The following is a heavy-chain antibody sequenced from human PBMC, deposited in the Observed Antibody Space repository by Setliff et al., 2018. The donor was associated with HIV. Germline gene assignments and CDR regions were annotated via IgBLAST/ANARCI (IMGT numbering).Heavy chain of an antibody. V-gene: IGHV7-4-1*02. D-gene: IGHD1-26*01. CDR1: GYTVTTYG. Sequence: ASVKVLCKASGYTVTTYGISWVRQAPGQGLEWMGWFNTETRNPMYAQAFKGRLVFSLDTSVSTAYLQINSLKAEDTAMYYCARVGSYWSTFDYWGQGALVTVSS. CDR3: ARVGSYWSTFDY. CDR2: FNTETRNP. J-gene: IGHJ4*02.